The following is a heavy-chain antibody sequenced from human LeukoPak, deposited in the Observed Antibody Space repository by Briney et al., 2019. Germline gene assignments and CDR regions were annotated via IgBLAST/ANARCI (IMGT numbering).Heavy chain of an antibody. CDR2: IYYSGST. D-gene: IGHD2-2*01. V-gene: IGHV4-39*01. J-gene: IGHJ4*02. CDR3: ARHVPARIVVVPAATDY. Sequence: SETLSLTRTVSGGSISSSSYYWGWIRQPPGKGLEWIGSIYYSGSTYYNPSLKSRVTISVDTSKNQFSLKLSSVTAADTAVYYCARHVPARIVVVPAATDYWGQGTLVTVSS. CDR1: GGSISSSSYY.